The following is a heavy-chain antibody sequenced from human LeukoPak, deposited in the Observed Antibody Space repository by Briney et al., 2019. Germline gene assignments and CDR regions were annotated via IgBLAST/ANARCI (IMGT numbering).Heavy chain of an antibody. Sequence: GGSLRLSCAASGYTVNNKYMTWVRQAPGKGLEWVSLIYNDGRTYYADSVKGRFTISRDNSKNTLYLQMGSLRAEDMAVYYCAREIDGSCDYWGQGTLVTVSS. D-gene: IGHD1-26*01. J-gene: IGHJ4*02. CDR3: AREIDGSCDY. V-gene: IGHV3-66*01. CDR1: GYTVNNKY. CDR2: IYNDGRT.